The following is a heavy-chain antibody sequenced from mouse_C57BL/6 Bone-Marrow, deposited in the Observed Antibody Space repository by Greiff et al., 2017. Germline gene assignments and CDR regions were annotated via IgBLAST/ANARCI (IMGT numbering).Heavy chain of an antibody. V-gene: IGHV1-85*01. Sequence: VKLMESGPELVKPGASVKLSCKASGYTFTSYDINWVKQRPGQGLEWIGLIYPRDGSTKYNEKFKGKATLTVDTSSSTAYMELHSLTSEDSAVYFCARGGFYYGSSYVFDYWGQGTTLTVSS. CDR1: GYTFTSYD. D-gene: IGHD1-1*01. CDR3: ARGGFYYGSSYVFDY. J-gene: IGHJ2*01. CDR2: IYPRDGST.